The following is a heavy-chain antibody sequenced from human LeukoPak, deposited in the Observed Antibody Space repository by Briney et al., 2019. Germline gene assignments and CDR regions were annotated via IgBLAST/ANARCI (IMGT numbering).Heavy chain of an antibody. CDR3: ARYYYDSSGNANYLDY. Sequence: ASVKVSCKASGYTFTSYGINWVRQAPGQGLEWMGWINTNSGKPTYAQGFTGRFVFSLDTSVSTAYLRISSLKAGDTAVYYCARYYYDSSGNANYLDYWGQGTLVTVSS. CDR2: INTNSGKP. D-gene: IGHD3-22*01. J-gene: IGHJ4*02. V-gene: IGHV7-4-1*02. CDR1: GYTFTSYG.